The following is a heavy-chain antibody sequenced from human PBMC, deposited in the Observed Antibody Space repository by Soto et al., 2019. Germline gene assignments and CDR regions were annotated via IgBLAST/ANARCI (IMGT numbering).Heavy chain of an antibody. CDR1: GGSITSYY. J-gene: IGHJ4*02. Sequence: QVQLQESGPGLVKPSETLSLTCTVSGGSITSYYWSWIRQPPGKGLEWIGYIYYRGSTNLNPSLKSRATISVDMCKSQSAPKLSSVTSADTAVYYCAKLYAVANYFDFWGQGTPVTVSS. CDR3: AKLYAVANYFDF. V-gene: IGHV4-59*01. CDR2: IYYRGST. D-gene: IGHD1-1*01.